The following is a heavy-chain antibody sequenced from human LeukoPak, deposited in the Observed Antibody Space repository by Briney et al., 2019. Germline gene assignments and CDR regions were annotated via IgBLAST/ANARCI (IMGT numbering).Heavy chain of an antibody. J-gene: IGHJ5*02. D-gene: IGHD3-10*01. V-gene: IGHV3-21*01. CDR3: ARDRAQDYYGSGSYKRNWFDP. Sequence: GGALRHSRAASVFTFRRYRMNGVGPAPGRGGAWVSSISSIRSYIYNAHTLRGRFTISRDNAKNLLYLQMNSLRAEDTAVYYCARDRAQDYYGSGSYKRNWFDPWGQGTLVTVSS. CDR2: ISSIRSYI. CDR1: VFTFRRYR.